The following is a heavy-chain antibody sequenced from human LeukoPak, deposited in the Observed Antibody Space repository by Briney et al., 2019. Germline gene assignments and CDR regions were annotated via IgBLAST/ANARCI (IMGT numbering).Heavy chain of an antibody. V-gene: IGHV4-38-2*02. J-gene: IGHJ4*02. D-gene: IGHD2-21*02. CDR2: IYHSGST. CDR3: ARVGNCGGDCNYPFDY. Sequence: SETLSLTCTVSGYSISSGYYWGWIRQPPGKGLEWIGSIYHSGSTYYNPSLKSRVTISVDTSKNQFSLKLSSVTAADTAVYYCARVGNCGGDCNYPFDYWGQGTLVTVSS. CDR1: GYSISSGYY.